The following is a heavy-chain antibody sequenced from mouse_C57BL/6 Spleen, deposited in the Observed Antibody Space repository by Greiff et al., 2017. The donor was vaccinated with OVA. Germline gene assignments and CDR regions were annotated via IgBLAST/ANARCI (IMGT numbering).Heavy chain of an antibody. V-gene: IGHV2-6*01. CDR2: IWGVGST. J-gene: IGHJ3*01. CDR3: ASGDYYAPFAY. CDR1: GFSLTSYG. D-gene: IGHD1-1*01. Sequence: VQLQESGPGLVAPSQSLSITCTVSGFSLTSYGVDWVRPSPGKGLEWLGVIWGVGSTNYNSALKSRLSISKDNSKSHVFLKMNSLQTDGTAMYYCASGDYYAPFAYGGQGTLVTVSA.